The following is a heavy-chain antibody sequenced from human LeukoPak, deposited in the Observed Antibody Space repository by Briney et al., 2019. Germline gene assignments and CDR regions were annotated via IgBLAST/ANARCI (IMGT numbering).Heavy chain of an antibody. V-gene: IGHV1-2*02. J-gene: IGHJ6*04. CDR3: ARDQWGDHIVVVPAAISPSRAMDV. D-gene: IGHD2-2*02. CDR2: INPNSGGT. CDR1: GYTFTGYY. Sequence: ASVKVSCKASGYTFTGYYMHWVRQAPGQGLEWMRWINPNSGGTNYAQKFQGRVTMTRDTSISTAYMELSRLRSDDTAVYYCARDQWGDHIVVVPAAISPSRAMDVWGKGTTVTVSS.